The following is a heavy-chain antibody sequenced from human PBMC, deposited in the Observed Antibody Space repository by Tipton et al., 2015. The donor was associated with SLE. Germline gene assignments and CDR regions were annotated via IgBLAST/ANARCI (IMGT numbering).Heavy chain of an antibody. Sequence: SLRLSCAASGFTFSTYTMTWVRQAPGKGLEWVSSISVSSSYIYYADSMKDRFTISRDNAKNSLFLEMNSLRADDTAVYYCARGEGSYGSGSYQSWFEPWGQGNLGTASS. CDR3: ARGEGSYGSGSYQSWFEP. D-gene: IGHD3-10*01. V-gene: IGHV3-21*06. CDR1: GFTFSTYT. J-gene: IGHJ5*02. CDR2: ISVSSSYI.